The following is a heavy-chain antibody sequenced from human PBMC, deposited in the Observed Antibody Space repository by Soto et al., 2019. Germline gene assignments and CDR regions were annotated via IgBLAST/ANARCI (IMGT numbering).Heavy chain of an antibody. J-gene: IGHJ5*02. V-gene: IGHV1-69*13. CDR1: GGTFSSYA. Sequence: ASVKVSCKASGGTFSSYAISWVRQAPGQGLEWMGGIIPIFGTANYAQKFQGRVTITADESTSTAYMELSSLRSADTAVYFCARLLRLSGTIPVTGFGWFDPWGQGTLVTVSS. D-gene: IGHD6-19*01. CDR2: IIPIFGTA. CDR3: ARLLRLSGTIPVTGFGWFDP.